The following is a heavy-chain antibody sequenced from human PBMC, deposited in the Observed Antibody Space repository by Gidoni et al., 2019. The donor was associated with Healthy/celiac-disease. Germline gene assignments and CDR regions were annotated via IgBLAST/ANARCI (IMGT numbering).Heavy chain of an antibody. CDR3: ASLRSSGEGYYYGMDV. V-gene: IGHV3-33*01. D-gene: IGHD6-6*01. Sequence: QVQLVESGGGVVQPGRSLRLSCAASGFTFSSYGMHWVRQAPGKGLEWVAVIWYDGINKYYADSVKGRFTISRDNSKNTLYLQMNSLRAEDTAVYYCASLRSSGEGYYYGMDVWGQGTTVTVSS. CDR2: IWYDGINK. J-gene: IGHJ6*02. CDR1: GFTFSSYG.